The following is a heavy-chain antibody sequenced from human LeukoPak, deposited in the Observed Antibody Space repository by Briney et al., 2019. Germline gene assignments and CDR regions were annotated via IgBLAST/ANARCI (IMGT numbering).Heavy chain of an antibody. CDR3: AKDFRIGYSAHFDY. Sequence: GGSLRLFCAAWGLILSDYAMSWVRQAPGKGLEWVSTISDTGAGTYYADSVRGRFSISRDNSKNTLYLQMDSLRGEDTAVYYCAKDFRIGYSAHFDYWGQGALVTVSS. D-gene: IGHD2-21*01. CDR1: GLILSDYA. J-gene: IGHJ4*02. V-gene: IGHV3-23*01. CDR2: ISDTGAGT.